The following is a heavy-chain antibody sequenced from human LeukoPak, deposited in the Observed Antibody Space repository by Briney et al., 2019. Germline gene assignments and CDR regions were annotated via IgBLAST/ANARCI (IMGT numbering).Heavy chain of an antibody. Sequence: SETLSLTCTVSGGSISSGVYYWSWTRQPPGKGLEWIGYIYYSGSTYYNPSLKSRVTISVDTSKNQFSLKLSSVTAADTAVYYCARDGSGSYRFHAFDIWGQGTMVTVSS. V-gene: IGHV4-30-4*08. D-gene: IGHD1-26*01. CDR1: GGSISSGVYY. J-gene: IGHJ3*02. CDR3: ARDGSGSYRFHAFDI. CDR2: IYYSGST.